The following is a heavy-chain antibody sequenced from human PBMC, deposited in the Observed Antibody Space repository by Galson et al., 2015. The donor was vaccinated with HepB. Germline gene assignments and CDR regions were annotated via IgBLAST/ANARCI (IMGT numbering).Heavy chain of an antibody. V-gene: IGHV1-46*01. CDR1: GYTFTSYY. D-gene: IGHD3-22*01. CDR2: INPSGGST. J-gene: IGHJ3*02. Sequence: SVKVSCKASGYTFTSYYMHWVRQAPGQGLEWMGIINPSGGSTSYAQKFQGRVTMTRDTSTSTVYMELSSLRSEDTAVYYCARDCRSGDYYDSSGPPPLAFDIWGQGTMVTVSS. CDR3: ARDCRSGDYYDSSGPPPLAFDI.